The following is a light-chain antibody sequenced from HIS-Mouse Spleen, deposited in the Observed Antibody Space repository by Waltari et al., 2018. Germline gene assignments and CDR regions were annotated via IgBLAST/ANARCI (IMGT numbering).Light chain of an antibody. Sequence: SSELTQDPAVSVALGQTVRITCQGDSPRSYYASWYQQKPGQAPVLVIYGKNNRPSGMPVRFSGSSSGNTASLTITGAQAEDEADYYCNSRDSSGNHVVFGGGTKLTVL. J-gene: IGLJ2*01. CDR2: GKN. CDR1: SPRSYY. V-gene: IGLV3-19*01. CDR3: NSRDSSGNHVV.